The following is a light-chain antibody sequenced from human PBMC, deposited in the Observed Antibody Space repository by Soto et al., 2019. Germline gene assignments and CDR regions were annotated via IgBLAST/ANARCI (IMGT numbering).Light chain of an antibody. CDR1: SSDVGGYDS. J-gene: IGLJ2*01. V-gene: IGLV2-8*01. CDR3: SSHAGSINVV. Sequence: QSALTQPPSASGSPGQSVTISCAGTSSDVGGYDSVSWYQQHPDKVPKLMIYEVTKRPSGVPDRFFGSKSGNTASLTVSGLQAEDEADYYCSSHAGSINVVFGGGTKLTVL. CDR2: EVT.